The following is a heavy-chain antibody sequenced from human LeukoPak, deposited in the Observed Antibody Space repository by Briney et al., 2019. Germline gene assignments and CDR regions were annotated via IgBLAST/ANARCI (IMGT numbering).Heavy chain of an antibody. D-gene: IGHD5-24*01. V-gene: IGHV1-46*03. CDR1: GYTFTTYY. J-gene: IGHJ4*02. CDR3: ARSVKMPTIVH. Sequence: ASVKVSCKASGYTFTTYYMHWLRQAPGQGLQWMGIINPSGGSTSYAQKFQGRVTMTRDTSTSTVYMELSSLRSDDTDIYYCARSVKMPTIVHWGQGTLVTVSS. CDR2: INPSGGST.